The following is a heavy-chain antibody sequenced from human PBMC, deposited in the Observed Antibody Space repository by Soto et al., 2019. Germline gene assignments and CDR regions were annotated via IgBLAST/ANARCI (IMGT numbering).Heavy chain of an antibody. J-gene: IGHJ5*02. V-gene: IGHV4-30-4*01. CDR1: GGSINSRDYY. CDR3: AMVDSAGYYKFNWFDP. D-gene: IGHD3-22*01. CDR2: IYYSGTT. Sequence: QGQLQESGPGLVKPSQTLSLTGTVSGGSINSRDYYWSWLRQSPGRGLEWLGYIYYSGTTFYNPSLDGRVTLSLDTSKNQFALRLSSVTAADTAVYYCAMVDSAGYYKFNWFDPWGQGIQVTGSS.